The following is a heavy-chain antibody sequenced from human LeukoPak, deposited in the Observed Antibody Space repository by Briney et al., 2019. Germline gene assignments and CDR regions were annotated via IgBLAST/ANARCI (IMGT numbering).Heavy chain of an antibody. CDR1: GGSFSGYY. J-gene: IGHJ4*02. Sequence: PSETLSLTCAVYGGSFSGYYWSWIRQPPGKGLEWIGEINHSGSTNHNPSLKSRVTISVDTSKNQFSLKLSSVTAADTAVYYCARRIAAAPCDYWGQGTLVTVSS. CDR3: ARRIAAAPCDY. CDR2: INHSGST. V-gene: IGHV4-34*01. D-gene: IGHD6-13*01.